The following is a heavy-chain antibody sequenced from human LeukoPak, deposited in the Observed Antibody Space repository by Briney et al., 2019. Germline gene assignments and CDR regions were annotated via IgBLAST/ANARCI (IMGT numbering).Heavy chain of an antibody. CDR1: GGSFRGYY. CDR2: INHTAST. D-gene: IGHD1-26*01. J-gene: IGHJ3*02. CDR3: ACGYSAFDI. Sequence: SETLSLTCAVYGGSFRGYYWSWLRQPPGKGLECIAEINHTASTNYNPSLKSRVTISVDTSKNQFSLKLSSVTAVDTAVYYCACGYSAFDIWGQGTIVTVSS. V-gene: IGHV4-34*01.